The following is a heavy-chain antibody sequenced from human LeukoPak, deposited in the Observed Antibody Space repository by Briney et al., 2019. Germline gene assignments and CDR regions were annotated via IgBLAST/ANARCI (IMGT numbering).Heavy chain of an antibody. CDR3: ARTPMVVAATPGAFDI. D-gene: IGHD2-15*01. CDR2: INPSGGST. J-gene: IGHJ3*02. CDR1: GYTFTSYY. Sequence: GASVKVSCKASGYTFTSYYMHWVRQAPGQGLEWMGIINPSGGSTSYAQKFQGRVTITRDTSASTAYMELSSLRSEDTAVYYCARTPMVVAATPGAFDIWGQGTMVTVSS. V-gene: IGHV1-46*01.